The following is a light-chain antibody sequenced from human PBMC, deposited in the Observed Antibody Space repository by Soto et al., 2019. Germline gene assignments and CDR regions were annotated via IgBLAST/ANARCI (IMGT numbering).Light chain of an antibody. V-gene: IGKV1-9*01. CDR1: QGISSY. Sequence: DIQMTQSPSSLSASVGDRVTITCRASQGISSYLAWYQQKPGKAPKLLIFGATTLHSGVPSRFSGSASGTEFSLIISGLQPEDFATYYCLQYNHYPPTFGQGTKVDIK. CDR2: GAT. J-gene: IGKJ1*01. CDR3: LQYNHYPPT.